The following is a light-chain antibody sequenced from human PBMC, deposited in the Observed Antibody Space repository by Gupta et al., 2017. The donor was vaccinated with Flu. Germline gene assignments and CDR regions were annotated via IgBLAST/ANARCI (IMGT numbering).Light chain of an antibody. V-gene: IGLV1-40*01. CDR3: QSFDSSFSGYV. CDR2: ANR. J-gene: IGLJ1*01. Sequence: NIGERYDVNWYQQPPGPAPKLLIDANRNRPSAVPYRGSGSKSGTSSTLSITEAQAEDESDYQCQSFDSSFSGYVFGTATKVTVL. CDR1: NIGERYD.